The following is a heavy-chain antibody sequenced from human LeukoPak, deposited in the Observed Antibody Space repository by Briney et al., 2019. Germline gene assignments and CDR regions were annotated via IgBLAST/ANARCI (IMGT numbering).Heavy chain of an antibody. Sequence: SESLSLTCTLSGHSLISYYWSWIRQPPGKGLEWLGYIYYSGSTNYNPSLNSRVTLSVDTSNNQFSLKLNSVTAADTAVYYCAIGGYYFDYWGQGNLVTVSS. CDR3: AIGGYYFDY. CDR1: GHSLISYY. D-gene: IGHD3-16*01. V-gene: IGHV4-59*08. CDR2: IYYSGST. J-gene: IGHJ4*02.